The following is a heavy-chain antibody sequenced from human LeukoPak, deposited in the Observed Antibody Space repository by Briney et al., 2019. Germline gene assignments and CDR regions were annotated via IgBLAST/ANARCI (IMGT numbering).Heavy chain of an antibody. Sequence: PGGSLTLSCAASGFTFSNYWMSWVRQAPGKGLEWVANIKQDGSEKYYVDSVKGRFTISRDNAKNSLYLQMNRLRDEDTAVYYCARGYASAIDPHWGQGTLVTVSS. V-gene: IGHV3-7*02. D-gene: IGHD3-10*01. CDR2: IKQDGSEK. CDR1: GFTFSNYW. CDR3: ARGYASAIDPH. J-gene: IGHJ4*02.